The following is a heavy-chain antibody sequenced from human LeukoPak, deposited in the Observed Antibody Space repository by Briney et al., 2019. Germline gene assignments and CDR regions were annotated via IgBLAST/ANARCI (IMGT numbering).Heavy chain of an antibody. D-gene: IGHD5-24*01. J-gene: IGHJ4*02. CDR2: IYTSGST. CDR3: ARDLGDGYSSGYFDY. V-gene: IGHV4-61*02. Sequence: SETLSLTCTVSGGSISSGSYYWSWIRQPAGKGLKSIGRIYTSGSTNYNPSLKSRVTISVDTSKNQFSLKLSSVTAADTAVYYCARDLGDGYSSGYFDYWGQGTLVTVSS. CDR1: GGSISSGSYY.